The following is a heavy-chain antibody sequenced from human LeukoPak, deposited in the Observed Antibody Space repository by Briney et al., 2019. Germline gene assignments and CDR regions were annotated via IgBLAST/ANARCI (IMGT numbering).Heavy chain of an antibody. V-gene: IGHV3-30*04. CDR1: GFSFSNYA. CDR3: AGESFDF. Sequence: GGSLRLSCAASGFSFSNYAMDWVRQAPGKGLDWVGVRSKDGSMKYYSDSVKGRFTVSRDNSIHTLYLEMNSLKTEDTAVYYCAGESFDFWSQGTMVTVSS. CDR2: RSKDGSMK. J-gene: IGHJ3*01.